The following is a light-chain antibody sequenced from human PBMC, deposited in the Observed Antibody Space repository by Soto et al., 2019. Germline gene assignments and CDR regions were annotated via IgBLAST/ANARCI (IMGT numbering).Light chain of an antibody. CDR3: QQYNNWPLT. Sequence: EIVMTQSPATLSVSPGERATLSCRASQRLSSDLAWYQQKPGQAPRLLIYGVSTRATDVPARFSGSGSGTEFTLTITSLQSEDLAVYYCQQYNNWPLTFGGGTKVEIK. J-gene: IGKJ4*01. CDR2: GVS. CDR1: QRLSSD. V-gene: IGKV3-15*01.